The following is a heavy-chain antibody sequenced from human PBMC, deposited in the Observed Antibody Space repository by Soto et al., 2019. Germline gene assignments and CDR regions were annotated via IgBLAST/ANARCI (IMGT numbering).Heavy chain of an antibody. Sequence: QVQLVQSGAEVKKPGSSVKVSCKASGGTLSSFAISWVRQAPGQGLEWIGGIIPLWGSTSYAQKFQGRVTITADESTNTAYMELNVLRSEDTAVYYCARDSSSWYVFDYWGQGTLVTVSS. CDR2: IIPLWGST. D-gene: IGHD6-13*01. CDR3: ARDSSSWYVFDY. CDR1: GGTLSSFA. V-gene: IGHV1-69*01. J-gene: IGHJ4*02.